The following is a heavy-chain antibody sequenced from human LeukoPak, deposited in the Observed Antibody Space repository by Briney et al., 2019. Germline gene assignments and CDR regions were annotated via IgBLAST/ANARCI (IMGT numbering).Heavy chain of an antibody. V-gene: IGHV4-34*01. J-gene: IGHJ4*02. CDR1: GGSFSGYY. CDR2: INHSGST. D-gene: IGHD3-22*01. Sequence: SETLSLTCAVYGGSFSGYYWSWIRQPPGKGLEWIGEINHSGSTNYNPSLMSRVTISVDTSKNQFSLKLSSVTAADTAMYYCARVTGYVIEDYFDYWGQGTLVTVSS. CDR3: ARVTGYVIEDYFDY.